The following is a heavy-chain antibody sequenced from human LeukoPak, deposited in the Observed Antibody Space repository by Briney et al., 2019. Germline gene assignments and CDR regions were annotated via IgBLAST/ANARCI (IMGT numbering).Heavy chain of an antibody. CDR3: TRVEETATTAAIIRKYSYYYYYMDV. CDR1: GFTFSNYW. J-gene: IGHJ6*03. Sequence: GGSLRLSCAASGFTFSNYWMHWVRQAPGKGLVWVSRIDSDGTSTLYADSVKGRFTISRDNAKNTLYLQMSSLRAEDTAVYYCTRVEETATTAAIIRKYSYYYYYMDVWGKGNTVTVSS. V-gene: IGHV3-74*01. CDR2: IDSDGTST. D-gene: IGHD4-11*01.